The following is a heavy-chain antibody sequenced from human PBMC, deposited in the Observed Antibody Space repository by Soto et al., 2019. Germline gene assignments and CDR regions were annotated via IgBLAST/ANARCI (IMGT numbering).Heavy chain of an antibody. D-gene: IGHD5-18*01. Sequence: GGSLRLSCAASGFTFSSYGMHWVRQAPGKGLEWVAVISYDGSNKYYADSVKGRFTISRDNSKNTLYLQMNSLRAEDTAVYYCAKDQVQLWSYGMDVWGQGTTVTVSS. CDR1: GFTFSSYG. CDR2: ISYDGSNK. V-gene: IGHV3-30*18. CDR3: AKDQVQLWSYGMDV. J-gene: IGHJ6*02.